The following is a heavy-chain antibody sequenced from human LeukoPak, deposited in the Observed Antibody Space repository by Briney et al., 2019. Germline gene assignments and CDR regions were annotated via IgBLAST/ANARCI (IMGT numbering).Heavy chain of an antibody. V-gene: IGHV3-13*01. D-gene: IGHD3-10*01. Sequence: PGGSLRLSCAASGFTLSDYDIHWVRQPIGKGLEWVSAIGTAGDTYYSGSVKGRFTVSRENAKNSLYLQMNSLRVEDTAVYYCARAGGSGSYNPYYYGMDVWGQGTTVTVSS. CDR1: GFTLSDYD. CDR3: ARAGGSGSYNPYYYGMDV. J-gene: IGHJ6*02. CDR2: IGTAGDT.